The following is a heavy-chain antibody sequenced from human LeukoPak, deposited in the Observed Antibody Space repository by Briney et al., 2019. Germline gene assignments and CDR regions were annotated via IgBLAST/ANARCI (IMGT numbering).Heavy chain of an antibody. J-gene: IGHJ6*03. D-gene: IGHD6-19*01. CDR3: ARERIAVAGTLSLFYYYYYLDV. CDR2: MYTSGSS. V-gene: IGHV4-4*07. CDR1: GGSISSYY. Sequence: SESLSPTCTVSGGSISSYYWSWIRRPAGKGLEWIGRMYTSGSSNYNPSLSSRVTTSVDTSKNQFSLKLSSVTAADTAVYYCARERIAVAGTLSLFYYYYYLDVWGKGTTVTVSS.